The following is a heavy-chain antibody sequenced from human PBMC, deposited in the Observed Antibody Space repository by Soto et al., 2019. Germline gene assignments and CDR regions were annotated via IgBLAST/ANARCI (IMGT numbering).Heavy chain of an antibody. CDR2: IYSGGST. CDR1: GFTVSSNY. Sequence: EVQLVESGGGLVQPGGSLRLSCAASGFTVSSNYMSWVRQAPGKGLEWVSGIYSGGSTYYADSVKGRFTISRDNSKNTLYIQMNSLRAEYTAVYYCARDRPYSSGWYDDYWGQGTLVTVSS. CDR3: ARDRPYSSGWYDDY. J-gene: IGHJ4*02. V-gene: IGHV3-66*01. D-gene: IGHD6-19*01.